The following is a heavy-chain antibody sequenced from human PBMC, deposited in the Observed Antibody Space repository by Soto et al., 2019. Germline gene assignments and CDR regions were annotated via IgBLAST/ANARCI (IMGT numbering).Heavy chain of an antibody. V-gene: IGHV3-21*01. CDR2: VSKSDYT. D-gene: IGHD2-2*01. CDR3: AREDSIIIPAVSDF. CDR1: GFYFNNYG. J-gene: IGHJ4*02. Sequence: GGSLRLSCAVSGFYFNNYGINWVRQPPGKGLEWVSSVSKSDYTYYSDSVRGRFTISRDNAKNSVSLQMNSLRAEDTAVYYCAREDSIIIPAVSDFWGQGTQVTVSS.